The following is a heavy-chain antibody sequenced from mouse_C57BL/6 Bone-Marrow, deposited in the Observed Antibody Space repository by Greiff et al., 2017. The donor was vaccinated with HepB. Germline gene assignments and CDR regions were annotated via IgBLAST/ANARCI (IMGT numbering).Heavy chain of an antibody. D-gene: IGHD6-1*01. J-gene: IGHJ2*01. CDR3: AREGHAILEGYFDY. CDR1: GYTFTSYW. CDR2: IDPSDSYT. Sequence: QVQLQQSGAELVKPGASVKLSCKASGYTFTSYWMQWVKQRPGQGLEWIGEIDPSDSYTNYNQKFKGKATLTVDTSSSTAYMQLSSLTSEDSAVYYCAREGHAILEGYFDYWGQGTTLTVSS. V-gene: IGHV1-50*01.